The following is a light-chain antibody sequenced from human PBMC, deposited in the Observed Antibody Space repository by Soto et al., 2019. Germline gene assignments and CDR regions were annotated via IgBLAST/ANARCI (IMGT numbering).Light chain of an antibody. CDR1: SSDVGAYIF. V-gene: IGLV2-8*01. CDR2: DVN. J-gene: IGLJ1*01. CDR3: VSFAGGTYV. Sequence: QSALTQPPSASGSPGQSVTISCPGPSSDVGAYIFVSWYQQHPGKAPKLMVYDVNRRPPGVPDRFFGSKSGNTASLTVSGLQAEDEADYYCVSFAGGTYVFGTGTKVTVL.